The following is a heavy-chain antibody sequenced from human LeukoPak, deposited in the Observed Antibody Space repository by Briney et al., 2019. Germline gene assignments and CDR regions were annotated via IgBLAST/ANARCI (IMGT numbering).Heavy chain of an antibody. CDR3: ARDIEFST. J-gene: IGHJ3*01. CDR2: INFSGGNT. Sequence: GGSLRLSCAASGFTFSDSAMNWVRQAPGKGLEWLSLINFSGGNTYYADSMKGRFNISRDNSKDTLYLQMNSLRAEDTAIYYCARDIEFSTWGLGTMVTVSS. V-gene: IGHV3-23*01. D-gene: IGHD3-3*02. CDR1: GFTFSDSA.